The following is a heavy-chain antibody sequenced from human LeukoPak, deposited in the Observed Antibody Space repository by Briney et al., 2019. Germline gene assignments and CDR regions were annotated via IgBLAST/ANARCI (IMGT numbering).Heavy chain of an antibody. D-gene: IGHD3-3*01. V-gene: IGHV1-18*01. CDR2: ISAYNCNT. CDR3: ARDGLRFLEWLRGSWFDP. J-gene: IGHJ5*02. Sequence: ASVRVSCKASGYTFTSYGISWVRQAPGQGLEWMGWISAYNCNTNYAQKLQGRVTMTTDTSTSTAYMELRSLRSDDTAVYYCARDGLRFLEWLRGSWFDPWGQGTLVTVSS. CDR1: GYTFTSYG.